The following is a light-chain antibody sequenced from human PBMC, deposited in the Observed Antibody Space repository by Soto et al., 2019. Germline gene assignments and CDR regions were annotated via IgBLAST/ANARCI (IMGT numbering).Light chain of an antibody. Sequence: TQITQSPSTLSASVGDRVTITCRASQSISNWLAWYQQKPGKAPKLLIYDASSLESGVPSRFSGGGFGTEFTLTISSLQPDDFGTYYCQQYNSYSTFGQGTKVDIK. CDR3: QQYNSYST. J-gene: IGKJ1*01. V-gene: IGKV1-5*01. CDR2: DAS. CDR1: QSISNW.